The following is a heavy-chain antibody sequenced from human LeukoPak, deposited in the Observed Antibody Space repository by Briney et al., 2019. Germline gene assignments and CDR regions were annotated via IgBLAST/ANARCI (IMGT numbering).Heavy chain of an antibody. V-gene: IGHV4-39*07. CDR3: ARDPPESDGDYSYYYYYMDV. J-gene: IGHJ6*03. D-gene: IGHD4-17*01. Sequence: SETLSLTCTVSGGSISSSSYYWGWIRQPPGKGLEWIGSIYYSGSTYYNPSLKSRVTISVDTSKNQFSLKLSSVTAADTAVYYCARDPPESDGDYSYYYYYMDVWGKGTTVTVSS. CDR1: GGSISSSSYY. CDR2: IYYSGST.